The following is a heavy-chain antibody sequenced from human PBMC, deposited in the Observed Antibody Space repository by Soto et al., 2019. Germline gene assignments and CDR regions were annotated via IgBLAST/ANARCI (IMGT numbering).Heavy chain of an antibody. J-gene: IGHJ2*01. CDR2: IIPIFGTA. CDR1: GGTFSSYA. V-gene: IGHV1-69*12. Sequence: QVQLVQSGAEVKKPGSSVKVSCKASGGTFSSYAISWVRQAPGQGLEWIGGIIPIFGTANYAQKFQGRVMMTADEFTSTAYMELSSLRSEDTAVYYCARAHGYCSGGRCSKKQDWYFDLWGRGTLVTVSS. D-gene: IGHD2-15*01. CDR3: ARAHGYCSGGRCSKKQDWYFDL.